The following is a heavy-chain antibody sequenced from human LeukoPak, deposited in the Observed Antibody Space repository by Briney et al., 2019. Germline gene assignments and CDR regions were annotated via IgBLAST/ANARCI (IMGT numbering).Heavy chain of an antibody. D-gene: IGHD5-24*01. Sequence: GASVKVSCKASGGTFSSYAISWVRQAPGQGLEWMGRIIPIFGIANYAQKFQGRVTITADKSTSTAYMELSSLRSEDTAVYYCARDRATRDGYNQAFYGMDVWGQGTTVTVS. J-gene: IGHJ6*02. CDR2: IIPIFGIA. CDR1: GGTFSSYA. V-gene: IGHV1-69*04. CDR3: ARDRATRDGYNQAFYGMDV.